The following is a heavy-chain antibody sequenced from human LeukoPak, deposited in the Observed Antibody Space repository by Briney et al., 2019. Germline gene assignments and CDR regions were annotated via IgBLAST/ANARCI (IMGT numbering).Heavy chain of an antibody. CDR2: ISGSGGST. D-gene: IGHD1-1*01. V-gene: IGHV3-23*01. CDR3: ARVNWNDDGYAFDI. CDR1: GFTFNNYA. J-gene: IGHJ3*02. Sequence: GGSLRLSCAASGFTFNNYAMSWVRQAPGKGLEWVSAISGSGGSTYYADSVKGRFTISRDNAKNSLYLQMNSLRAEDTAVYYCARVNWNDDGYAFDIWGQGTMVTVSS.